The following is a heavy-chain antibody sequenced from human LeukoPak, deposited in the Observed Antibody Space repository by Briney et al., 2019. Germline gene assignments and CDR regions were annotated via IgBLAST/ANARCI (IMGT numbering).Heavy chain of an antibody. CDR3: AGAHVWGSYRSDFDY. Sequence: GGSLRLSCAASGFTFSSYSMNWVRQAPGKGLEWVSSISSSSSYIYYADSVKGRFTISRDNAKNSLYLQMNSLRAEDTAVYYCAGAHVWGSYRSDFDYWGQGTLVTVSS. J-gene: IGHJ4*02. CDR1: GFTFSSYS. CDR2: ISSSSSYI. V-gene: IGHV3-21*01. D-gene: IGHD3-16*02.